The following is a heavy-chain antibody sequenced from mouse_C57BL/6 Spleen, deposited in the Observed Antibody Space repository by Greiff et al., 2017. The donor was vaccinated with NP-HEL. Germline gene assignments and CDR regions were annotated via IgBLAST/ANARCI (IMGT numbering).Heavy chain of an antibody. Sequence: EVQRVESGGGLVQSGRSLRLSCATSGFTFSDFYMEWVRQAPGKGLEWIAASRNKANDYTTEYSASVKGRFIVSRDTSQSILYLQMNALRAEDTAIYYCARMQEDWYFDVWGTGTTVTVSS. CDR1: GFTFSDFY. V-gene: IGHV7-1*01. J-gene: IGHJ1*03. CDR3: ARMQEDWYFDV. CDR2: SRNKANDYTT.